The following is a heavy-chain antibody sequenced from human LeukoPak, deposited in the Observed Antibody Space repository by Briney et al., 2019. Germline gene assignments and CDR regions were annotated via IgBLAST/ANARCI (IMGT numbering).Heavy chain of an antibody. D-gene: IGHD6-13*01. CDR1: GVTFSRYG. J-gene: IGHJ4*02. Sequence: GGSLRLSCAASGVTFSRYGIYWVRQPPGKGLVWVSGITGSGDSTYYADSLKSRFTISRDNSKNTLFLEINSLRAEHTAVYYWARRLLIVRAGTGIDYWGEGTLVTVSS. CDR3: ARRLLIVRAGTGIDY. V-gene: IGHV3-23*01. CDR2: ITGSGDST.